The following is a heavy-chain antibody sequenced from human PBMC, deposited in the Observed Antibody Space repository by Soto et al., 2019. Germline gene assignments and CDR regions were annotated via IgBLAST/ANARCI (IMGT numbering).Heavy chain of an antibody. Sequence: ASVKVSCKASGYTFTSYDINWLRQATGQGLEWMGWMNPNSGNTGYAQKFQGRVTMTRNTSISTAYMELSSLRSEDTAVYYCARAYNSGTYYGHNWFDPWGQGTLVTVSS. D-gene: IGHD3-10*01. CDR3: ARAYNSGTYYGHNWFDP. V-gene: IGHV1-8*01. CDR2: MNPNSGNT. CDR1: GYTFTSYD. J-gene: IGHJ5*02.